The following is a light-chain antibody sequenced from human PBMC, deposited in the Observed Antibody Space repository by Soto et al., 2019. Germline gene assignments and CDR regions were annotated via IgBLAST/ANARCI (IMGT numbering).Light chain of an antibody. Sequence: EIVLTQSPGTLSLSPGERATLSCRASQSVSSSYLAWYQQKPGQAPRLLIYGASSRATGIPDRFSGSGSGTDFTITISRLEHADFAVYYCQQYGSSPFTFGPGTKVDIK. J-gene: IGKJ3*01. CDR1: QSVSSSY. CDR2: GAS. CDR3: QQYGSSPFT. V-gene: IGKV3-20*01.